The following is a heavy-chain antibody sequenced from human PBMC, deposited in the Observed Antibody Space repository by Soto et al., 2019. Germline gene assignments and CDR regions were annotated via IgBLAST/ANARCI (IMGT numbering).Heavy chain of an antibody. J-gene: IGHJ4*02. CDR2: IYSDGRT. D-gene: IGHD3-3*01. CDR3: ARELWSGGWKNYFDY. CDR1: GFTVSSDY. V-gene: IGHV3-53*01. Sequence: EVQLVESGGDLIEPGGSLRLSCATSGFTVSSDYMSWVRQAPGKGLEWVSVIYSDGRTYYADSVKGRFTISRDNSNTLYLQMNSLRADDTAVYYCARELWSGGWKNYFDYWGQGTLVTVSS.